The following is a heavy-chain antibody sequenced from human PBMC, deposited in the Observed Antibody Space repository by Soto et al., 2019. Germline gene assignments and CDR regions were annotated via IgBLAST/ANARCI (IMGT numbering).Heavy chain of an antibody. D-gene: IGHD2-21*01. J-gene: IGHJ4*02. CDR2: ISDSGGST. CDR3: DGGFCGGDY. CDR1: GFSFSSYG. V-gene: IGHV3-23*01. Sequence: EVPLLESGGGLVQPGGSLRLSCAASGFSFSSYGMSWVRQAPGKGLEWVSTISDSGGSTYYADSVKGRFTISRDNSNDTRYLQRNSLRAEDTAVFYGDGGFCGGDYWGRGPLVTVSS.